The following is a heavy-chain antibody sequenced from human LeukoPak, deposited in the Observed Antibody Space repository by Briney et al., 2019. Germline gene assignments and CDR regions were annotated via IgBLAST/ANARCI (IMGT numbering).Heavy chain of an antibody. CDR1: GYTFTSYA. V-gene: IGHV1-3*01. D-gene: IGHD6-6*01. Sequence: GASVKVSCKASGYTFTSYAMHWVRQAPGQRLEWMGWINAGNGNTKYSQKFQGRVTITRDTSASTAYMELSSLRSEDTAVYYCARETYYSSSSISGYYFDYWGQGTLVTVSS. CDR2: INAGNGNT. J-gene: IGHJ4*02. CDR3: ARETYYSSSSISGYYFDY.